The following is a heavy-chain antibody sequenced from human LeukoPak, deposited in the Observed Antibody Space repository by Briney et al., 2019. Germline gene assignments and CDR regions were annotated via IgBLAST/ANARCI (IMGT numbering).Heavy chain of an antibody. CDR2: IYYSGST. V-gene: IGHV4-59*08. D-gene: IGHD5-12*01. CDR1: GGSISSYY. J-gene: IGHJ5*02. Sequence: SETLSLTCTVSGGSISSYYWSWIRQPPGKGLEWIGYIYYSGSTNYNPSLKSRVTISVDTSKNQFSLKLSSVTAADTAVYYCARTGGVDIVEDWFDPWGQGTLVTVSS. CDR3: ARTGGVDIVEDWFDP.